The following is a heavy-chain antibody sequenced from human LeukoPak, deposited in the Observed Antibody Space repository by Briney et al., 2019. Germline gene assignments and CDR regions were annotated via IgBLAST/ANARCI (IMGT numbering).Heavy chain of an antibody. CDR2: IYYSGST. CDR1: GGSISSSSYY. CDR3: ARAMYYYDSSGLVY. D-gene: IGHD3-22*01. J-gene: IGHJ4*02. Sequence: SETLSLTCTVSGGSISSSSYYWSWIRQPPGKGLEWIGYIYYSGSTNYNPSLKSRVTISVDTSKNQFSLKLSSVTAADTAVYYCARAMYYYDSSGLVYWGQGTLVTVSS. V-gene: IGHV4-61*05.